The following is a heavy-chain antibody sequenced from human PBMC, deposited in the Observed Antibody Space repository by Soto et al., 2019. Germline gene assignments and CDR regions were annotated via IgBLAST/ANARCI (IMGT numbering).Heavy chain of an antibody. CDR2: INYSGKTT. D-gene: IGHD3-3*01. Sequence: GGSLRLSCAASGFTFSNYAMSWVRQAPGKGLEWVSAINYSGKTTYNADSVKGRFTISRDNSKNTLYLQMNSLRAEDTAAYYCPNEGPLKDFSSGYGLDVWGQGTTVTVSS. CDR1: GFTFSNYA. V-gene: IGHV3-23*01. J-gene: IGHJ6*02. CDR3: PNEGPLKDFSSGYGLDV.